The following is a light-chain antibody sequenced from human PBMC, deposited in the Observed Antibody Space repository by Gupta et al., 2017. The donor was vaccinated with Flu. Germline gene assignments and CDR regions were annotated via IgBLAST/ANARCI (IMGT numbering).Light chain of an antibody. CDR1: QGISSY. V-gene: IGKV1-8*01. J-gene: IGKJ2*01. CDR2: AAS. CDR3: QQYYSYPRT. Sequence: AIRMTQSPSSFSASTGDRVTITCRASQGISSYLAWYQQKPGKAPKLLIYAASTLQSGVPSRFSGSGSGTDFTLTISCLQSEDVATYYCQQYYSYPRTVGQGTKLEIK.